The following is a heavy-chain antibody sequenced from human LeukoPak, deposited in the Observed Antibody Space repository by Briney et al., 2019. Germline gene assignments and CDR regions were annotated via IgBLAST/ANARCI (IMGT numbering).Heavy chain of an antibody. D-gene: IGHD6-6*01. CDR1: GFTFSDYY. CDR2: ISSSGSTI. V-gene: IGHV3-11*04. J-gene: IGHJ4*02. Sequence: GGSLRLSCAASGFTFSDYYMSWIRQAPGKGLEWVSYISSSGSTIYYADSVKGRFTISRDNAKNSLYLQMNSLRAEDTAVYYCARENPYSNSSGSFDYWGQGTLVTVSS. CDR3: ARENPYSNSSGSFDY.